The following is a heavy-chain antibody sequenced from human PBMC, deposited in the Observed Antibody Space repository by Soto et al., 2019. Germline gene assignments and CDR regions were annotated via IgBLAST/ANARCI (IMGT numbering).Heavy chain of an antibody. CDR3: AKLFVFTIREGFDY. CDR2: ITGSGDST. J-gene: IGHJ4*02. D-gene: IGHD3-3*01. V-gene: IGHV3-23*01. Sequence: EVQLLESGGGLVQPGGSLRLSCAASGVTFSSYAMSWVRQAPGKGLEWVSAITGSGDSTYYADSVKGRFTVSRDNSKNTLYLQMNSLRAEDSAVYYCAKLFVFTIREGFDYWGLGTLVTVSS. CDR1: GVTFSSYA.